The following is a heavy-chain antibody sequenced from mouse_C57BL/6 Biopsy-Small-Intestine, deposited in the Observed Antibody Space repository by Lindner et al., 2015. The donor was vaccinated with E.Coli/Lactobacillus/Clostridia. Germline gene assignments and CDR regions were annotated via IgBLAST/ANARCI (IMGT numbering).Heavy chain of an antibody. CDR3: AKSEGSSGFFDY. D-gene: IGHD3-2*02. CDR1: DYSFTTYY. V-gene: IGHV1-31*01. Sequence: VQLQRSGPELVKPGASVKISCKASDYSFTTYYIHWVKQSHGNILDWIGFIYPYNGLSSYNQKFKGKATLTVDKSSSTAYMELRSLTSEDSAVYYCAKSEGSSGFFDYWGQGATLTVSS. J-gene: IGHJ2*01. CDR2: IYPYNGLS.